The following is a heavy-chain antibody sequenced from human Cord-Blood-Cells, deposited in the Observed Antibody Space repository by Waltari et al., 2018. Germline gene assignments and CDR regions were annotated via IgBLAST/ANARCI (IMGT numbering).Heavy chain of an antibody. Sequence: EVQLVESGGGVVQPGGSLRLSCAASGFTFDDYAMHWVRQAPGKGLEWVSLISGDGGSTDYADSVKGRFTIARDNSKNSLYLQMNSLRTEDTALYYCAILRITMVRGVIYGMDVWGQGTTVTVSS. J-gene: IGHJ6*02. V-gene: IGHV3-43*02. CDR3: AILRITMVRGVIYGMDV. CDR1: GFTFDDYA. CDR2: ISGDGGST. D-gene: IGHD3-10*01.